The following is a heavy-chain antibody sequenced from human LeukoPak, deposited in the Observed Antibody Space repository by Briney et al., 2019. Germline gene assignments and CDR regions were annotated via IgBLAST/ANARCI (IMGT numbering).Heavy chain of an antibody. CDR2: IYYTGYT. D-gene: IGHD6-13*01. Sequence: KPSETLSLTCTVSGGSISSYYWSWIRQPPGKGLEWIGYIYYTGYTNYNPSLKSRVTISVGTSKKQFSLKLNSVTAADTAVYYCARVTVTAAGTQFDPWGQGTLVTVSS. CDR3: ARVTVTAAGTQFDP. J-gene: IGHJ5*02. V-gene: IGHV4-59*01. CDR1: GGSISSYY.